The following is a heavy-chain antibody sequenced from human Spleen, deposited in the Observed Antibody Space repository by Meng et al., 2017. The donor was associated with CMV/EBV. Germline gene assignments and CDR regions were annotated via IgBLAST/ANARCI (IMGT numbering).Heavy chain of an antibody. D-gene: IGHD1-26*01. CDR1: GYTFTGYY. CDR3: ARNSGSYGGSDYYYGMGV. V-gene: IGHV1-2*02. CDR2: INPNSGGT. Sequence: ASVKVSCKASGYTFTGYYMHWVRQAPGQGLEWMGWINPNSGGTNYAQKFQGRVTMTRDTSISTAYMELSRLRSDDTAVYYCARNSGSYGGSDYYYGMGVWGQGTTVTVSS. J-gene: IGHJ6*02.